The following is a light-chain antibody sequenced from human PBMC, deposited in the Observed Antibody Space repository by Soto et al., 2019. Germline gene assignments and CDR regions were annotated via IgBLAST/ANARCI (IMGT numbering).Light chain of an antibody. V-gene: IGLV2-8*01. J-gene: IGLJ2*01. Sequence: QSVLTQPPSASGSPGQSVTISCTGTSSDVGGYNYVSWYQQHPGKAPKLMIYEVSKRPSGVPARFSGSKSGHTASLTVSWLQSEDEADYYCSSYAGSNNLVFGGGTKLTVL. CDR2: EVS. CDR3: SSYAGSNNLV. CDR1: SSDVGGYNY.